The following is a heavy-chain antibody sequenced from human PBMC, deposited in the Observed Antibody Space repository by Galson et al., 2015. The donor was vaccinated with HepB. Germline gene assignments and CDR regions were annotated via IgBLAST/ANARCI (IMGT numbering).Heavy chain of an antibody. D-gene: IGHD3/OR15-3a*01. J-gene: IGHJ6*02. CDR1: GFSFSSFW. CDR3: ARGASYSDWTGYPDEKLCGMDV. Sequence: SLRLSCATSGFSFSSFWMNWVRQVPGKGLLWVSRISRGGNTRNYADSVEGRFTISRDNANNALYLEMNSLRAEDTAVYYCARGASYSDWTGYPDEKLCGMDVRGQGTTVIVSS. V-gene: IGHV3-74*01. CDR2: ISRGGNTR.